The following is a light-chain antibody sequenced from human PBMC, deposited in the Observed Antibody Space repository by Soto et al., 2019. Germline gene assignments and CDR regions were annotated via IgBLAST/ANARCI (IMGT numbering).Light chain of an antibody. J-gene: IGLJ2*01. CDR3: SSYADSNNLV. CDR1: SSDVGGYNY. CDR2: EVS. V-gene: IGLV2-8*01. Sequence: SALTQPPSASGSPGQSVTISCTGSSSDVGGYNYVSWYQQHPGKAPKLMIYEVSERPSGVPDRFSGSKSGNTASLTVSGLQAEDEADYYCSSYADSNNLVFGGGTKLTVL.